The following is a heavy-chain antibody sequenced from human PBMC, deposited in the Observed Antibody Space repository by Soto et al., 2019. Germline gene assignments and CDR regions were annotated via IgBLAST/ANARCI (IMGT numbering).Heavy chain of an antibody. CDR3: AGDPHINCSSTSCNDY. Sequence: QVQLQQWGAGLLKPSETLSLTCAVYGGSFSGYYWSWIRQPPGKGLEWIGEINHSGSTNYNPSLKSRVTISVDTSKNQFSLKLSSVTAADTAVYYCAGDPHINCSSTSCNDYWGQGTLVTVSS. CDR2: INHSGST. J-gene: IGHJ4*02. V-gene: IGHV4-34*01. D-gene: IGHD2-2*01. CDR1: GGSFSGYY.